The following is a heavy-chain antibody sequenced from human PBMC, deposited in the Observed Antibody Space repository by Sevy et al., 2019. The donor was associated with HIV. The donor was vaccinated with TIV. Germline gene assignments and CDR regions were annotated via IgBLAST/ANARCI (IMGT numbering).Heavy chain of an antibody. Sequence: GGSLRLSCAASGFTFSSYAMSWVRQAPGKGLEWVSAISGSGGSTYYADSVKGRFTISSDNSKNTLYLQMNSLRAEDTAVYYCAKAGYDSSGYNYFDYWGQGTLVTVSS. J-gene: IGHJ4*02. CDR2: ISGSGGST. CDR3: AKAGYDSSGYNYFDY. V-gene: IGHV3-23*01. CDR1: GFTFSSYA. D-gene: IGHD3-22*01.